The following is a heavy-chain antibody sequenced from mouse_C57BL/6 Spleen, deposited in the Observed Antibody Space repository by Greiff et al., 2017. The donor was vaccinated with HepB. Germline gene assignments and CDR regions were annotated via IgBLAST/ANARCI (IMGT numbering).Heavy chain of an antibody. Sequence: QVQLQQSGAELVKPGASVKLSCKASGYTFTEYTIHWVKQRSGQGLEWIGWFYPGSGSIKYNEKFKDKATLTADKSSSTVYMELSRLTSEDSAVYFCARHEEEYDYDGNWYFDVWGTGTTVTVSS. CDR3: ARHEEEYDYDGNWYFDV. CDR2: FYPGSGSI. J-gene: IGHJ1*03. CDR1: GYTFTEYT. V-gene: IGHV1-62-2*01. D-gene: IGHD2-4*01.